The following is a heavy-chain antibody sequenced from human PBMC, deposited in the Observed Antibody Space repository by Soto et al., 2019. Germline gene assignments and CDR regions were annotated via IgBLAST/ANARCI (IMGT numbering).Heavy chain of an antibody. CDR3: ANIRNVVYAHNAY. D-gene: IGHD2-8*02. J-gene: IGHJ4*02. CDR2: ISYDGSNK. CDR1: GFTFGSYG. Sequence: GGSLRLSCAASGFTFGSYGMHWARPAPGKGLEWVAVISYDGSNKYYADSVRGRFAISRDNSNNMLYLQMNSLRAEDTAVYYCANIRNVVYAHNAYWGQGTLVTVSS. V-gene: IGHV3-30*18.